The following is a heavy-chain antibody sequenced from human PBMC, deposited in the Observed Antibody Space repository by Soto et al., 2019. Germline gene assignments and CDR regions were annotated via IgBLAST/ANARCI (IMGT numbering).Heavy chain of an antibody. Sequence: SQTLSLTCAISGDSVSSNVAAWTWIRQSPSRGLEWLGRTFYRSNWNYNYAVSVTGRMTINPDTSRNQFSLQLNSVTPEDTAVYYCVRVSHPARATDSSGQATFLTLS. V-gene: IGHV6-1*01. J-gene: IGHJ4*02. CDR3: VRVSHPARATDS. CDR2: TFYRSNWNY. CDR1: GDSVSSNVAA.